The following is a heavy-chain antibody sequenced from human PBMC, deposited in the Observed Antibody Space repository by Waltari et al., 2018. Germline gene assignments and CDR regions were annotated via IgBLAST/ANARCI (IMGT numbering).Heavy chain of an antibody. CDR2: IIHSGSTI. D-gene: IGHD1-1*01. CDR3: ARELEHLLNDY. V-gene: IGHV3-48*03. CDR1: GFTFCDYE. Sequence: EVQLVESGGGLVQPGGSLRPSCEASGFTFCDYEMNWVRQAPGKGLDWVSYIIHSGSTIYYADSGKGRFTISRDNAKNSLFLQMNSLRAEDTAVYFCARELEHLLNDYWGQGTLVTVSS. J-gene: IGHJ4*02.